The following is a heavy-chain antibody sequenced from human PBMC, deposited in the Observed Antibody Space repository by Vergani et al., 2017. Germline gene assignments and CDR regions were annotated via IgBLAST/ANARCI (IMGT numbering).Heavy chain of an antibody. J-gene: IGHJ4*02. V-gene: IGHV5-51*03. CDR1: VYIFGNYW. CDR3: ARHTTYTDS. Sequence: EVELVQSGPEMRTPGESLKISCKGSVYIFGNYWIGWLRQMPGKGLEWMGIIYPADSDTRYSPSFQGQVTISADKSISTAFLQWDSLKASDTALYYGARHTTYTDSWGQGTLVTVSS. CDR2: IYPADSDT. D-gene: IGHD1-1*01.